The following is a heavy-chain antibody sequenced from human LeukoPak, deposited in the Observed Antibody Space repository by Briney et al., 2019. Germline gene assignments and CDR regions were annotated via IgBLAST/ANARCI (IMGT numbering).Heavy chain of an antibody. V-gene: IGHV3-7*05. CDR1: GFTFSTYW. Sequence: AAGSLSLSCAAYGFTFSTYWMSWVRQAQGQGLEWVANRKRDGSEKVYVDSVKGRFTISRDNAQNSLFLQMNALRAEDTAVYYCARDPYSSTWSYGMDVWGQGTTVTVSS. CDR3: ARDPYSSTWSYGMDV. J-gene: IGHJ6*02. CDR2: RKRDGSEK. D-gene: IGHD6-13*01.